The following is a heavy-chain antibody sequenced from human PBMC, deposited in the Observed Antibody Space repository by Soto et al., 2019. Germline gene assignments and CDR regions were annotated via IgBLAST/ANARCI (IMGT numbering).Heavy chain of an antibody. J-gene: IGHJ5*02. CDR1: GFTFSSYS. CDR2: ISSSSSYI. D-gene: IGHD2-2*01. CDR3: ARCSSTSCYLRNNWFDP. V-gene: IGHV3-21*01. Sequence: PGGSLRLSCAASGFTFSSYSMNWVRQAPGKGLEWVSSISSSSSYIYYADSVKGRFTISRDNAKNSLYLQMNSLRAEDTAVYYCARCSSTSCYLRNNWFDPWGQGTLVTVSS.